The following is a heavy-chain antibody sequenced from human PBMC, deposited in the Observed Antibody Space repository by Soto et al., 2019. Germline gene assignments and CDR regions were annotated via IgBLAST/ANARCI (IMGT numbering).Heavy chain of an antibody. CDR3: ARAGDNSPWYYYL. CDR1: GGSINNNY. D-gene: IGHD3-10*01. Sequence: SETLSLTCTVSGGSINNNYWSWIRQPPGRGLEWVGYIFSNGRANYNPSLETRVAISVDTSKHQLSLKLMSVTAADTAFYSCARAGDNSPWYYYLWGQGTLVTVSS. V-gene: IGHV4-59*01. J-gene: IGHJ4*02. CDR2: IFSNGRA.